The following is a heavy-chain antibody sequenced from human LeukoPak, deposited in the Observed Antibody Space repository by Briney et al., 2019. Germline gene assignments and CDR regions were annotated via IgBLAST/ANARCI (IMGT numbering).Heavy chain of an antibody. V-gene: IGHV4-39*01. Sequence: SETLSLTCTVSGGSISSSSYYWGWIRQPPGKGLEWIGSIYYSGSTYYNPSLKSRVTISVDTSKNQFSLKLSSVTAADTAVYYCARHREGYSSGWADYWGQGTLVTVSP. CDR1: GGSISSSSYY. CDR2: IYYSGST. D-gene: IGHD6-19*01. J-gene: IGHJ4*02. CDR3: ARHREGYSSGWADY.